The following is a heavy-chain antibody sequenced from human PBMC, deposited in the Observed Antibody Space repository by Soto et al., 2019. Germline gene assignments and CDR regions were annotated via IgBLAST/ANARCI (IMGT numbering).Heavy chain of an antibody. CDR3: AKDPSPQPTTVVTPGWFDP. CDR2: IYYTGST. V-gene: IGHV4-31*03. Sequence: QVQLQESGPGLVKPSQTLSLTCTVSGGSIRSGGYYWSWIRQPPGKSLEWIGYIYYTGSTYYNPSLKSRLTISVDTSKNQFSLKLSSVTAADTAVYYCAKDPSPQPTTVVTPGWFDPWGQGILVTVSS. CDR1: GGSIRSGGYY. D-gene: IGHD4-17*01. J-gene: IGHJ5*02.